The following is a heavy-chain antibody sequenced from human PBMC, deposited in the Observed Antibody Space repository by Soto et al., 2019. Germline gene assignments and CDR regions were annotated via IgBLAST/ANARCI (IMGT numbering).Heavy chain of an antibody. J-gene: IGHJ4*02. CDR3: AKYWDATLTRDGARFGY. V-gene: IGHV1-18*01. CDR1: GYTFTSYG. D-gene: IGHD4-17*01. Sequence: QVQLVQSGAEVKKPGASVKVSCKASGYTFTSYGISWVRQAPGQGLEWMGWISAYSGDTSYAQRLQGRVTMTTDTSTNTGYMELRSLRSDDTALYDGAKYWDATLTRDGARFGYWGQGALVTASS. CDR2: ISAYSGDT.